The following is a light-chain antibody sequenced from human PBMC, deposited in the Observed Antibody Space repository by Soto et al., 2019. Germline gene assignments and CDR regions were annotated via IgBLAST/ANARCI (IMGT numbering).Light chain of an antibody. V-gene: IGLV2-23*02. CDR3: CSYAGSSTPYV. J-gene: IGLJ1*01. CDR1: SSDVGSYNL. Sequence: QSALTQPASVSGSPGQSITISCTGTSSDVGSYNLVSWYQQHPGKAPKLMIYEVSKRPSGVSNRFSGSKSGNTASLTISGLQAEDVADYYCCSYAGSSTPYVFGTGTKVTV. CDR2: EVS.